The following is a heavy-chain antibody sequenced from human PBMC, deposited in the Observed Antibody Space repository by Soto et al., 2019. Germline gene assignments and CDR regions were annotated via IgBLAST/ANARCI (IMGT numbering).Heavy chain of an antibody. J-gene: IGHJ4*02. CDR3: ARAGSENDY. CDR1: GFTFSNYW. D-gene: IGHD3-10*01. CDR2: IKEDGSER. V-gene: IGHV3-7*05. Sequence: EVQLVESGGGLVQPGGSLRLSCAASGFTFSNYWMSWVRQAPGKGLEWVANIKEDGSERNYVDSVKGRLTISRDNAKNSLYLQLNSLRAEVTAVYYCARAGSENDYWGQGTLVTVSS.